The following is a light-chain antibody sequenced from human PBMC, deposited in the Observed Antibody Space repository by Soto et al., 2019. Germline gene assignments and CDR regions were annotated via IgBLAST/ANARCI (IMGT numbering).Light chain of an antibody. CDR2: GAS. CDR3: QQYNNWPPMNA. CDR1: QSVSSS. Sequence: EIVMTQSPATLSASPGERATLSCTASQSVSSSLAWYQQKPGQAPRLLIYGASTRATGIPARFSGSGSGTDFTLTISSQQSEDFALYYCQQYNNWPPMNAVGQGAKLEIK. V-gene: IGKV3-15*01. J-gene: IGKJ2*01.